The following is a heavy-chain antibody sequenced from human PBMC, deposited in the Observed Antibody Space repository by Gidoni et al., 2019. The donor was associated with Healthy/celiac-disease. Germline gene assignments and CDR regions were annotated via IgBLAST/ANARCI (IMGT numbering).Heavy chain of an antibody. CDR3: AKDRGDGYPLFDY. J-gene: IGHJ4*02. D-gene: IGHD5-12*01. Sequence: QVQLVESGGGVVQPGRSLRLSCAASGFTFSSYGMHWVRQAPGKGLEWVAVISYDGSNKYYADSVKGRFTISRDNSKNTLYLQMNSLRAEDTAVYYCAKDRGDGYPLFDYWGQGTLVTVSS. CDR1: GFTFSSYG. V-gene: IGHV3-30*18. CDR2: ISYDGSNK.